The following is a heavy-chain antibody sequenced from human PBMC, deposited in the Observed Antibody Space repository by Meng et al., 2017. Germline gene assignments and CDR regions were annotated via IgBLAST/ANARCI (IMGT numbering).Heavy chain of an antibody. CDR2: ISSSSSYI. Sequence: VQLVESGGGLVRPWGSLSLSCAASGFTFSSYSMNWVRQAAGKGLEWVSSISSSSSYIYYADSVKGRFTISRDNAKNSLYLQMNSLRAEDTAVYYCARVTAMDLYYFDYWGQGTLVTVSS. V-gene: IGHV3-21*01. D-gene: IGHD5-18*01. J-gene: IGHJ4*02. CDR3: ARVTAMDLYYFDY. CDR1: GFTFSSYS.